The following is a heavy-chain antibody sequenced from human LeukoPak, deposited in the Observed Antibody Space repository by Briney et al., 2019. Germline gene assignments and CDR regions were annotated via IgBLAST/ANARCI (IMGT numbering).Heavy chain of an antibody. J-gene: IGHJ4*02. D-gene: IGHD6-19*01. CDR3: ARGLIAVAGTLDY. CDR2: IIPILGIA. Sequence: SVKVSCKASGGTFSSYAISWVRQAPGQGPEWMGRIIPILGIANYAQKFQGRVTITADKSTSTAYMELSSLRSEDTAVYYCARGLIAVAGTLDYWGQGTLVTVSS. CDR1: GGTFSSYA. V-gene: IGHV1-69*04.